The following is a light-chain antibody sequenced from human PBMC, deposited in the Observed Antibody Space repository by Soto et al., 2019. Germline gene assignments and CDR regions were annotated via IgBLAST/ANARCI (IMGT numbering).Light chain of an antibody. CDR2: EVS. V-gene: IGLV2-14*01. J-gene: IGLJ1*01. CDR1: SSDVGTYNF. Sequence: QSALTQPASVSGSPGQSITISCTGTSSDVGTYNFVSWYQQHPGKVPKLMISEVSNRPSGVSNRFSGSKSGNTASLTISGLQGEDEADYYCSSYTSSNTLVFGTGTKVTVL. CDR3: SSYTSSNTLV.